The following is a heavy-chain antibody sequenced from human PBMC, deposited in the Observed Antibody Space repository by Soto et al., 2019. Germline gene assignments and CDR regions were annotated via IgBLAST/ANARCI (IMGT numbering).Heavy chain of an antibody. CDR2: IRSKAYGGTT. CDR1: GFTFGDYA. V-gene: IGHV3-49*03. CDR3: TRGPIGITGTTFVDY. J-gene: IGHJ4*02. Sequence: GGSLRLSCTASGFTFGDYAMSWFRQAPGKGLEWVGFIRSKAYGGTTEYAASVKGRFTISRDDSKSIAYLQMDSLKTEDTAVYYCTRGPIGITGTTFVDYWGQGTLVTVSS. D-gene: IGHD1-7*01.